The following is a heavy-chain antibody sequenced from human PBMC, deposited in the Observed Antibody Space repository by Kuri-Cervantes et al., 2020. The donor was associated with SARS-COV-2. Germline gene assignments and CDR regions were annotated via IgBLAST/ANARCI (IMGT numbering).Heavy chain of an antibody. CDR2: IDWDDDK. D-gene: IGHD3-16*01. CDR1: GFSLSTSGMC. Sequence: SGPTLVKPTHTLTLTCTFSGFSLSTSGMCVSWIRQPPGKALEWLARIDWDDDKYYSTSVKTRLTISKDTSKNQVVLTMTNMDPVDTATYYCARMGIVAYDYWGQGTLVTVSS. V-gene: IGHV2-70*11. CDR3: ARMGIVAYDY. J-gene: IGHJ4*02.